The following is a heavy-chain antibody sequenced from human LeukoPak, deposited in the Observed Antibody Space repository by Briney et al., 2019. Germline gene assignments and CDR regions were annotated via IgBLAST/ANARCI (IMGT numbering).Heavy chain of an antibody. Sequence: ASVKVSCKASGYTFTSYDINWVRQATGQGHEWMGWMNPNSGNTGYAQKFQGRVTMTRNTSISTAYMELSSLRSEDTAVYYCARTYPGYSYGDYWGQGTLVTVSS. CDR3: ARTYPGYSYGDY. CDR2: MNPNSGNT. J-gene: IGHJ4*02. CDR1: GYTFTSYD. V-gene: IGHV1-8*01. D-gene: IGHD5-18*01.